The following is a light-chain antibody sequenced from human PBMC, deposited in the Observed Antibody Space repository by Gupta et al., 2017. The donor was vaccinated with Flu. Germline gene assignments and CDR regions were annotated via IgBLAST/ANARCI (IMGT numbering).Light chain of an antibody. J-gene: IGKJ1*01. Sequence: DIQMTQSPSSVSASVGDRVTITCRASASVGNYLNWYQQKPGKGPKLLIFGASSLQSGVPSRFSGTASGTHFTLTINDLQPEDFATYDCQQTYSTPPWTFGQGTKVEV. CDR3: QQTYSTPPWT. V-gene: IGKV1-39*01. CDR1: ASVGNY. CDR2: GAS.